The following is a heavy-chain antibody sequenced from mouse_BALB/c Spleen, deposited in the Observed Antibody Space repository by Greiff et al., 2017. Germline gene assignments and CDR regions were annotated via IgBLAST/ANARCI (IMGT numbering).Heavy chain of an antibody. CDR2: IWGDGST. J-gene: IGHJ2*01. CDR3: ARAPNWDLYYFDY. Sequence: VKLLESGPGLVAPSQSLSITCTVSGFSLTGYGVNWVRQPPGKGLEWLGMIWGDGSTDYNSALKSRLSISKDNSKSQVFLKMNSLQTDDTARYYCARAPNWDLYYFDYWGQGTTLTVSS. CDR1: GFSLTGYG. D-gene: IGHD4-1*01. V-gene: IGHV2-6-7*01.